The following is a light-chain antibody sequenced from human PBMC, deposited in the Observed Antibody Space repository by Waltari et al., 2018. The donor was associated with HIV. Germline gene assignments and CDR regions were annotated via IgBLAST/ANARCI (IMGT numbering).Light chain of an antibody. Sequence: QSALTQPASVSGSPGQSITIPCTGTSSDVGSYTLVSWYQQHPGKAPKLMIYEGSKRPSGVSNRFSGSKSGNTASLTISGLQAEDEADYYCCSYAGSSTLEVFGGGTKLTVL. V-gene: IGLV2-23*01. J-gene: IGLJ2*01. CDR3: CSYAGSSTLEV. CDR1: SSDVGSYTL. CDR2: EGS.